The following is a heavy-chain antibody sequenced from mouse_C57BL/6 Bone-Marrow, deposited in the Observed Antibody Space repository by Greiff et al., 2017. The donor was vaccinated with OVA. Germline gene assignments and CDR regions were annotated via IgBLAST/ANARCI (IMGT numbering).Heavy chain of an antibody. Sequence: QVQLQQPGAELVMPGASVKLSCKASGYTFTSYWMHWVKQRPGQGLEWIGAIDPSDSYTNYNHTVKGKSTLTVDKSSSTAYMPLSPLTSEDSAVYYCAASPPFSYDYGWFAYWGQGTLVTVSA. CDR2: IDPSDSYT. D-gene: IGHD2-4*01. CDR3: AASPPFSYDYGWFAY. J-gene: IGHJ3*01. CDR1: GYTFTSYW. V-gene: IGHV1-69*01.